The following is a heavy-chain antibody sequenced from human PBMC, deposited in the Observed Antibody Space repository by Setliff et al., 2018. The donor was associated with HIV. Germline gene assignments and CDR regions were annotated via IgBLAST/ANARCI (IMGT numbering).Heavy chain of an antibody. CDR3: ARHLIPGDPRYSSSWYY. CDR1: GYSFTSYW. V-gene: IGHV5-51*01. J-gene: IGHJ4*02. Sequence: GASLKLSCKGSGYSFTSYWIGWVRQMPGKGLEWMGIIYPGDSDTRYSPSFQGQVTLSADKSISTAYLQWSSLKASDTAMYYCARHLIPGDPRYSSSWYYWGQGTRVTAPQ. D-gene: IGHD6-13*01. CDR2: IYPGDSDT.